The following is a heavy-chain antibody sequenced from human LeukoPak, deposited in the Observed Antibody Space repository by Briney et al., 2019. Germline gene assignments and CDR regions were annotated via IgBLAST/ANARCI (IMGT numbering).Heavy chain of an antibody. CDR1: GGSISSYY. J-gene: IGHJ3*02. CDR2: INHSGST. V-gene: IGHV4-34*01. D-gene: IGHD3-16*02. CDR3: ARSVGGSYRYNAFDI. Sequence: SETLSLTCTVSGGSISSYYWSWIRQPPGKGLEWIGEINHSGSTNYNPSLKSRVTISVDTSKNQFSLKLSSVTAADTAVYYCARSVGGSYRYNAFDIWGQGTMVTVSS.